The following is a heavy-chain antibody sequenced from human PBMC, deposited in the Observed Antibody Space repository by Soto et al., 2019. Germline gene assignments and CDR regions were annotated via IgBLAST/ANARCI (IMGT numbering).Heavy chain of an antibody. D-gene: IGHD6-19*01. J-gene: IGHJ6*02. CDR1: SSTTETSLHY. CDR3: ASFLYCGYSGGRAPEYFGMHG. V-gene: IGHV4-39*01. CDR2: IYYSGST. Sequence: SATLPISETRSSSTTETSLHYRGRIRQPPGKGLEWIGSIYYSGSTYYNPSLKSRVTISVDTSKNQFSLKLSSVTAADTAVYYCASFLYCGYSGGRAPEYFGMHGWGHGTTVA.